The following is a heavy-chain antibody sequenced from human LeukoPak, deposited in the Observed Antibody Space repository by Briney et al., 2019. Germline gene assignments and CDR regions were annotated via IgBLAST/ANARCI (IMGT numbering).Heavy chain of an antibody. Sequence: PGRSLRLSCAASGFTVSSNSMSWVRQAPGKGLEWVSFIYSGVGPHYSDSVKGRFTISRDDSKNTLYLQMNSLRAEDTAVYYCARRAGAYSHPYDYWGQGTLVTVSS. J-gene: IGHJ4*02. CDR2: IYSGVGP. V-gene: IGHV3-53*01. CDR1: GFTVSSNS. D-gene: IGHD4/OR15-4a*01. CDR3: ARRAGAYSHPYDY.